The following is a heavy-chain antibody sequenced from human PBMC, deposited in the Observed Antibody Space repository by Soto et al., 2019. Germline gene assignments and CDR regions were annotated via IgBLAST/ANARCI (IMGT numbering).Heavy chain of an antibody. CDR1: GGSVSSGSYY. CDR2: IYYSGST. Sequence: QVQLQESGPGLVKPSETLSLTCTVSGGSVSSGSYYWSWIRQPPGKGLEWIGYIYYSGSTNYNPSLKSRVTISVDTSKNQFSLKLSSVTAADTAVYYCARDSRWYYYYGMDVWGQGTTVTVSS. J-gene: IGHJ6*02. CDR3: ARDSRWYYYYGMDV. D-gene: IGHD2-2*01. V-gene: IGHV4-61*01.